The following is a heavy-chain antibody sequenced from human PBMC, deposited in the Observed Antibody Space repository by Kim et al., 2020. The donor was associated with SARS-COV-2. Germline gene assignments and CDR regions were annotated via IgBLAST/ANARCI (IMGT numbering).Heavy chain of an antibody. V-gene: IGHV3-33*01. CDR1: GLPFSASG. Sequence: GGSLRLSCAASGLPFSASGMHWVRQAPGKGVEWVAMIWSDGSKEYYADSVKGRFTISRDNSINTVYLQMNSLRAEDTAVYYCARDKGERYSDYWGQGTLVIVS. CDR3: ARDKGERYSDY. J-gene: IGHJ4*02. D-gene: IGHD3-16*01. CDR2: IWSDGSKE.